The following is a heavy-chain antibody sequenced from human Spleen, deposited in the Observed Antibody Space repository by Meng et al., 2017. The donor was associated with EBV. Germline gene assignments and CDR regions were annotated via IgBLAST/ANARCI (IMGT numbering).Heavy chain of an antibody. V-gene: IGHV4-39*01. J-gene: IGHJ4*02. CDR3: ARPFPSIHSPRLDPFGD. CDR2: CHYSGST. D-gene: IGHD6-19*01. CDR1: GGSMSSFYD. Sequence: LRREASCDGSCMSSYTLSATCLAPGGSMSSFYDCGWIRQPPGRGLEWIGRCHYSGSTYYSPSLKSRITVSVDTSKNQFSLRLTSVTAADTAVYYCARPFPSIHSPRLDPFGDWGQGTLVTVSS.